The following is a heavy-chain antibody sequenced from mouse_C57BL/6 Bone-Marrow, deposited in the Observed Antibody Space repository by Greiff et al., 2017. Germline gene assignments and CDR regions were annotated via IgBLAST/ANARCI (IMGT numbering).Heavy chain of an antibody. CDR3: AQLLRSSFDY. V-gene: IGHV1-64*01. Sequence: VQLQQPGAELVKPGASVKLSCKASGYTFTSYWMHWVKQRPGQGLEWIGMIHPNSGSTNYNEKFKSKATLTVDKSASTAYMQLSSLTSEDSAVYYCAQLLRSSFDYWGQGTTLTVSS. J-gene: IGHJ2*01. CDR1: GYTFTSYW. D-gene: IGHD1-1*01. CDR2: IHPNSGST.